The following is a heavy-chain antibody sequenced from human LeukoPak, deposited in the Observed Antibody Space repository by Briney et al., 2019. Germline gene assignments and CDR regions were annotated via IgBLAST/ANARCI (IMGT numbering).Heavy chain of an antibody. CDR2: IWYDGSNK. V-gene: IGHV3-33*08. CDR3: ARDLLGWNYLFDY. Sequence: GRSLRLSCAASGFTFSSYGMHWVRQAPGKGLEWVAVIWYDGSNKYYADSVKGRFTISRDNAKNSLYLQMNSLRAGDTAVYYCARDLLGWNYLFDYWGQGTLVTVSS. D-gene: IGHD1-7*01. J-gene: IGHJ4*02. CDR1: GFTFSSYG.